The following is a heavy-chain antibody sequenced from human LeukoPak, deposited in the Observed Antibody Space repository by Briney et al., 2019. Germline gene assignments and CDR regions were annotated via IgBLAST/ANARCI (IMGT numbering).Heavy chain of an antibody. J-gene: IGHJ4*02. CDR3: ARRYYGSGSYSFDY. Sequence: GKSLKISCKGSGYSFTNYWFVWVRQMPGKGLEFTGIIYPGDSDTTYSPSFQGQVTISADKSISTAYLQWSSLKASDTAMYYCARRYYGSGSYSFDYWGQGTLVTVSS. CDR2: IYPGDSDT. D-gene: IGHD3-10*01. CDR1: GYSFTNYW. V-gene: IGHV5-51*01.